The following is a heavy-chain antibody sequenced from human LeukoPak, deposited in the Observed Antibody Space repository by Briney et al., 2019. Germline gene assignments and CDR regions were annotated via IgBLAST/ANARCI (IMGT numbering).Heavy chain of an antibody. J-gene: IGHJ5*02. CDR2: IYTSGST. V-gene: IGHV4-61*02. D-gene: IGHD3-10*01. CDR1: GGSISSGSYY. CDR3: ARDSITMVRGVIINWFDP. Sequence: SGTLSLTCTVSGGSISSGSYYWSWIRQPAGKGLEWIGRIYTSGSTNYNPSLKSRVTISVDTSKNQFSLKLSSVTAADTAVYYCARDSITMVRGVIINWFDPWGQGTLVTVSS.